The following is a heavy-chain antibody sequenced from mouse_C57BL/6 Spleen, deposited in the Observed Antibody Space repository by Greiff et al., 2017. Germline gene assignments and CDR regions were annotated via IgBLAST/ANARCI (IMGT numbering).Heavy chain of an antibody. D-gene: IGHD2-1*01. Sequence: VQLQQPGAELVRPGSSVKLSCKASGYTFTSYWMHWVKQRPIQGLEWIGNIDPSDSETHYNQKFKDKATLTVDKSSSTAYMQLSSLTSEDSAVYYCARGDGNHLDYWGQGTTLTVSS. J-gene: IGHJ2*01. V-gene: IGHV1-52*01. CDR2: IDPSDSET. CDR3: ARGDGNHLDY. CDR1: GYTFTSYW.